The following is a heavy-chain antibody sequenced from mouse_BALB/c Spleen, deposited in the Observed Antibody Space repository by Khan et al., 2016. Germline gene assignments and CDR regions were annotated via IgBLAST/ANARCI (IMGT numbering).Heavy chain of an antibody. J-gene: IGHJ3*01. D-gene: IGHD1-1*01. Sequence: EVKLLESGGGLVQPGGSLKLSCAASGFDFSRYWMSWVRQAPGKGLEWIGEINPDSSTIYYTPSLTDRFIISRDNAKNTLYLQKRKVRTEDTALYYCARGGYYGYLDNWGQGTLVTVS. CDR2: INPDSSTI. V-gene: IGHV4-1*02. CDR1: GFDFSRYW. CDR3: ARGGYYGYLDN.